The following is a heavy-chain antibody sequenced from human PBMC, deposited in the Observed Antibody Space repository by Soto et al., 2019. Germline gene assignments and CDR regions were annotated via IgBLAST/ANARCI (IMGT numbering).Heavy chain of an antibody. CDR2: ISAYNGNT. Sequence: ASVKVSCKASGYTFTSYGISWVRQAPGQGLEWMGWISAYNGNTNYAQKLQGRVTMTTDTSTSTAYMELRSLRSDDTAVYYCARADSSGYHYRWFDPWGQGTLVTVSS. V-gene: IGHV1-18*01. CDR3: ARADSSGYHYRWFDP. D-gene: IGHD3-22*01. CDR1: GYTFTSYG. J-gene: IGHJ5*02.